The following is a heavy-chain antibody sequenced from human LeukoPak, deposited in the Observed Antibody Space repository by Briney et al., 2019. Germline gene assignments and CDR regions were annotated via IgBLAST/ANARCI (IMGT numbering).Heavy chain of an antibody. D-gene: IGHD3-22*01. CDR1: GGSISSYY. Sequence: SETLSLNCTISGGSISSYYWSWIRQPPGQGLEWFGYIYYGGSTNYNPSHERRIITTDTSSKNQFSVMRSPVTAAATAVYYCGSATYDPSLKSQVPRSVDTSKNQFSLKLSSVTAADTAVYYCARDSGLWDGELYASWFDPWGQGTLVTVSS. V-gene: IGHV4-59*01. CDR2: IYYGGST. CDR3: GSATYDPSLKSQVPRSVDTSKNQFSLKLSSVTAADTAVYYCARDSGLWDGELYASWFDP. J-gene: IGHJ5*02.